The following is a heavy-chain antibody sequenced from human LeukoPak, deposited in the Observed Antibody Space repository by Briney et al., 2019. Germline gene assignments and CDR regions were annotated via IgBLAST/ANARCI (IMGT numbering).Heavy chain of an antibody. D-gene: IGHD3-9*01. J-gene: IGHJ5*02. CDR2: ISGSGGST. V-gene: IGHV3-23*01. Sequence: PGGSLRLSCAASGFTFSSYAMSWVRQAPGKGLEWVSAISGSGGSTYYADSVKGRFTISRDNSKNTLYLQMNSLRAEDTVVYYCASLLRYFDRSNWFDPWGQGTLVTVSS. CDR1: GFTFSSYA. CDR3: ASLLRYFDRSNWFDP.